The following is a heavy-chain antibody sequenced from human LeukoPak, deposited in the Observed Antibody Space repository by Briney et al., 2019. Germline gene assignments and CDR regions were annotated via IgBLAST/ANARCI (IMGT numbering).Heavy chain of an antibody. CDR3: ARGFMSIAAR. V-gene: IGHV4-34*01. CDR2: INHSGST. J-gene: IGHJ4*02. D-gene: IGHD6-6*01. Sequence: SETLSLTCAVSGGSFSGYYWSWIRQPPGKGLEWIGEINHSGSTNYNPSLKSRVTISVDTSKNQFSLKLSSVTAADTAVYYCARGFMSIAARWGQGTLVTVSS. CDR1: GGSFSGYY.